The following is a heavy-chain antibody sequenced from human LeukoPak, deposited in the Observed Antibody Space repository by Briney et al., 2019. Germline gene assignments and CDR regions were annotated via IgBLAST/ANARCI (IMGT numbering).Heavy chain of an antibody. CDR3: ARRPNIVVVPAATESAWFDH. J-gene: IGHJ5*02. V-gene: IGHV4-34*01. Sequence: SETLSLTCAVYGGSFSGYYWSWIRQPPGKGLEWIGEINHSGSTNYNPSLRSRVTISVDTSKNQFSLKLSSVTAADTAVYYCARRPNIVVVPAATESAWFDHWGQGTLVTVSS. CDR2: INHSGST. D-gene: IGHD2-2*01. CDR1: GGSFSGYY.